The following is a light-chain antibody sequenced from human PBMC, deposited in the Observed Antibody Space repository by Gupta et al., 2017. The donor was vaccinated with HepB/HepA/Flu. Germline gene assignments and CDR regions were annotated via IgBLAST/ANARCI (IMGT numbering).Light chain of an antibody. J-gene: IGKJ2*01. CDR2: GAS. Sequence: EIVMKQSPATLSVSPGERATLSCRASQSVSSNLAGYQQKPGQAPRLLIYGASTRATGIAARLSGSGSGREVTLTISSMQYEDVAVYYCQQYNNWTPYTFGQGTKVEIK. CDR1: QSVSSN. V-gene: IGKV3-15*01. CDR3: QQYNNWTPYT.